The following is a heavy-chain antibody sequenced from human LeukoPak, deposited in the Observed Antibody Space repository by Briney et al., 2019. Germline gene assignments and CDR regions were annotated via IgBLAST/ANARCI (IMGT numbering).Heavy chain of an antibody. V-gene: IGHV3-30*18. CDR3: AKDSPIFGVVIN. CDR2: ISYDGSNK. J-gene: IGHJ4*02. CDR1: GFTFSSYG. D-gene: IGHD3-3*01. Sequence: GGSLRLSCAASGFTFSSYGMHWVRQAPGKGLEWVAVISYDGSNKYYADSVKGRFTISRDNSKNTLYLQMSSLRAEDTAVYYCAKDSPIFGVVINWGQGTLVTVSS.